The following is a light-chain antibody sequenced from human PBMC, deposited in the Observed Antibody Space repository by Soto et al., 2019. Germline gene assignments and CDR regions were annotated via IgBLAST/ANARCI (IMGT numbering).Light chain of an antibody. CDR3: CSHTTRSTLL. CDR1: ISDVGAYNY. J-gene: IGLJ2*01. Sequence: QSALTQPASVSGSPGQSITISCTGTISDVGAYNYVSWYQQHPGKAPKLIIYKVSNRPSGVSSRFSGSKSGNTASLTISGLHAEDEADYYCCSHTTRSTLLFGGGTKVTVL. V-gene: IGLV2-14*01. CDR2: KVS.